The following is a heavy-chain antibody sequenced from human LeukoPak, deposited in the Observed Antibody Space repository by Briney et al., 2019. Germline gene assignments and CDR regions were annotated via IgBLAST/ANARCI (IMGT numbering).Heavy chain of an antibody. CDR3: ARGVYCSSSSCSGGLAYYFYSMDV. CDR2: INPNNGGT. J-gene: IGHJ6*03. Sequence: ASVKVSCKASGYTFTGSYIHWVRQAPGQGLEWMGWINPNNGGTNYAQKFQGRVTMTRDTSITTVYMELRSLRYDDTAVYYCARGVYCSSSSCSGGLAYYFYSMDVWGKGTTVTVSS. V-gene: IGHV1-2*02. D-gene: IGHD2-2*01. CDR1: GYTFTGSY.